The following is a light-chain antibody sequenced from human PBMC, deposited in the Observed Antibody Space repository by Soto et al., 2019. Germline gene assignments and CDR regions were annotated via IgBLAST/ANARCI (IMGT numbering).Light chain of an antibody. CDR2: GAS. CDR1: QSVSNDY. CDR3: QHYGNSPPMYT. V-gene: IGKV3-20*01. Sequence: EIVLTQSPGSLSLSPGDRATLSWRASQSVSNDYLAWYQQKPGQAPRLLIYGASSMATGIPDRFSGSGSGTEFTLTISRLEPEDFAVYYCQHYGNSPPMYTFGQGTKLEIK. J-gene: IGKJ2*01.